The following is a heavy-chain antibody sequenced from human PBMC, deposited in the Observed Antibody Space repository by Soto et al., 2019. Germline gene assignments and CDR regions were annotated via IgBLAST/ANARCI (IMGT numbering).Heavy chain of an antibody. CDR2: IYYSGST. V-gene: IGHV4-59*01. Sequence: PSETLSLTCTVSGGSISSYYWSWIRQPPGKGLEWIGYIYYSGSTNYNPSLKSRVTISADTSKNQFSLKLSSVTAADTAVYYCARGLAAAHYYYYGMDVWGQGTTVTVSS. CDR1: GGSISSYY. CDR3: ARGLAAAHYYYYGMDV. D-gene: IGHD6-13*01. J-gene: IGHJ6*02.